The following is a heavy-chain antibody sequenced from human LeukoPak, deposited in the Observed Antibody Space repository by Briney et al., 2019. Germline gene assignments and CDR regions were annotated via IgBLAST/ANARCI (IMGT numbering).Heavy chain of an antibody. CDR2: ISSSSSTI. CDR3: ARASGSGSYPFDY. D-gene: IGHD3-10*01. CDR1: GFTFSSYS. Sequence: PGGSLRLSCAASGFTFSSYSMNWVRQAPGKGLEWVSYISSSSSTIYYADSVKGRFTISRDNAKNSPYLQMNSLRDEDTAVYYCARASGSGSYPFDYWGQGTLVTVSS. J-gene: IGHJ4*02. V-gene: IGHV3-48*02.